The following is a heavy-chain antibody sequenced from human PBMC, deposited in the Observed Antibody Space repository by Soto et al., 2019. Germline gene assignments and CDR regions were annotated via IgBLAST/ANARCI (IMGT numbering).Heavy chain of an antibody. J-gene: IGHJ3*02. Sequence: QLQLQESGPGLVKPSETLSLTCTVSGGSISSSSYYWGWIRQPPGKGLEWIGSIYYRGSTYYNPSLKSRVTISVDTSKNQFSLKLSSVTAADTAVYYCARREFGDYGIDAFDIWGQGTMVTVSS. D-gene: IGHD4-17*01. CDR2: IYYRGST. CDR3: ARREFGDYGIDAFDI. CDR1: GGSISSSSYY. V-gene: IGHV4-39*01.